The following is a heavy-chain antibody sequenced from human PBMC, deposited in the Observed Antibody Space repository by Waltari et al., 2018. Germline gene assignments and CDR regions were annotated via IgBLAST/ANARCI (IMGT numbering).Heavy chain of an antibody. CDR2: NGVGRGNQ. D-gene: IGHD5-18*01. Sequence: QMQLVQSGPEVKKPGTSVKVSCKASGFTFTSSAVQWVRQARGQGLAWIGGNGVGRGNQNYAQKFQERVTITRDRSTSTAYMELSSLRSEDTAVYYCAAERDTAMAHWGQGTLVTVSS. CDR3: AAERDTAMAH. J-gene: IGHJ4*02. CDR1: GFTFTSSA. V-gene: IGHV1-58*01.